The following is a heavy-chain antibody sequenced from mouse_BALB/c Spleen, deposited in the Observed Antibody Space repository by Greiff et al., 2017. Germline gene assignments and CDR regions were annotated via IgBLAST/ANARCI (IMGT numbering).Heavy chain of an antibody. Sequence: VQLQESGAELVRPGASVTLSCKASGYTFTDYEMHWVKQTPVHGLEWIGAIDPETGGTAYNQKFKGKATLTADKSSSTAYMELRSLTSEDSAVYYCTRSGVYYRYEAYWGQGTLVTVSA. CDR3: TRSGVYYRYEAY. CDR2: IDPETGGT. V-gene: IGHV1-15*01. CDR1: GYTFTDYE. J-gene: IGHJ3*01. D-gene: IGHD2-14*01.